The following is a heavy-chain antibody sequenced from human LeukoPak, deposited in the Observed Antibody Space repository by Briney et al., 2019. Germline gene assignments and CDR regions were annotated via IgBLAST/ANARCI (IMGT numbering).Heavy chain of an antibody. CDR3: ARAVVVTAGSYYYYYYMDV. J-gene: IGHJ6*03. CDR2: IYTSGST. V-gene: IGHV4-4*07. CDR1: GGSISSYY. D-gene: IGHD2-21*02. Sequence: SETLSLTCTVSGGSISSYYWSWIRQPAGKGLEWIGRIYTSGSTNYNPSLKSRVTISVDTSKNQFSLKLSSVTAADTAVYYCARAVVVTAGSYYYYYYMDVWGKGTTVTVSS.